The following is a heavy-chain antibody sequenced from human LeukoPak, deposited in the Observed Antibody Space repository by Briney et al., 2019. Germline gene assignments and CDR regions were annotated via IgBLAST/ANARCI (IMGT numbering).Heavy chain of an antibody. CDR3: LGYCSGGSCYSGGY. Sequence: GGSLRLSCAASGFTVSSNYMSWVRQAPGKGLEWVSVIYSGGSTYYADSVKGRFTISRDNSKNTLYLQMNSLRAEDTAVYYCLGYCSGGSCYSGGYWGQGTLVTVSS. D-gene: IGHD2-15*01. J-gene: IGHJ4*02. V-gene: IGHV3-53*01. CDR1: GFTVSSNY. CDR2: IYSGGST.